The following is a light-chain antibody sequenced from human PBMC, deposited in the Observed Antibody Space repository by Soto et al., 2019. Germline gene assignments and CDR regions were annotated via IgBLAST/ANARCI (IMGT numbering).Light chain of an antibody. CDR2: SAS. CDR1: QSVRSN. Sequence: ETTMTQSPVTLSVSPGERVTLSCRASQSVRSNLAWYQHKPGQAPRLLIHSASIRATGIPPRFSGSGSGTEFTLTISSLQSEDFAVYYWQQYNDWPPWTFGQGTTVDIK. CDR3: QQYNDWPPWT. V-gene: IGKV3-15*01. J-gene: IGKJ1*01.